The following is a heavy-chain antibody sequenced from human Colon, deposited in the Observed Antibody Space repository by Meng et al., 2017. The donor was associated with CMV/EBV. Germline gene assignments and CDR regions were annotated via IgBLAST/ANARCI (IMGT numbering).Heavy chain of an antibody. CDR3: ARVGKKDGYKFHFDY. Sequence: SCDFLMHSVWCSWVRQSPGKGLEWIGEIYQSGSTDYNPSLRSRVTMLLDKSNNQFSLKLTSLTAADTATYYCARVGKKDGYKFHFDYWGQGILVTVSS. CDR2: IYQSGST. V-gene: IGHV4-4*02. J-gene: IGHJ4*02. D-gene: IGHD5-24*01. CDR1: CDFLMHSVW.